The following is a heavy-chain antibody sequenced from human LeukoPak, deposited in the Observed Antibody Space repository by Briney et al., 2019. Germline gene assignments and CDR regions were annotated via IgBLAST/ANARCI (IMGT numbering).Heavy chain of an antibody. V-gene: IGHV4-34*01. D-gene: IGHD3-10*01. J-gene: IGHJ4*02. CDR2: INHSGST. CDR3: ARRGSGSYYNDLMDY. CDR1: GGSFSGYY. Sequence: SETLSLTCAVYGGSFSGYYWSWIRQPPGKGLEWIGEINHSGSTNHNPSLKSRVTISVDTSKNQFSLKLSSVTAADTAVYYCARRGSGSYYNDLMDYWGQGTLATVSS.